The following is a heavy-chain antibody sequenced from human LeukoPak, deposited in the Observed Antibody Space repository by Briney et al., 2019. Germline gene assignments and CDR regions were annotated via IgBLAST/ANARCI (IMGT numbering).Heavy chain of an antibody. Sequence: GGSLRLSCAASGFTFSSYWMSWVRQAPGKGLEWVANIKEDGSEKYYVDSVKGRFTISRDNAKNSLYLQMNSLRAEDTAVYYCARDCRAMIVGDAFDIWGQGTMVTVSS. J-gene: IGHJ3*02. CDR2: IKEDGSEK. CDR1: GFTFSSYW. D-gene: IGHD3-22*01. V-gene: IGHV3-7*01. CDR3: ARDCRAMIVGDAFDI.